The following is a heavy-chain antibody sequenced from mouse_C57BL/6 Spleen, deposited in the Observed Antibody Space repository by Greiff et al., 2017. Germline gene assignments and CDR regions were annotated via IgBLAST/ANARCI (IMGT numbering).Heavy chain of an antibody. CDR3: ARDHGSSSFFAY. D-gene: IGHD1-1*01. J-gene: IGHJ3*01. CDR1: GFPFSGYS. V-gene: IGHV5-4*01. CDR2: ISDGGSYT. Sequence: EVLVVASGGGLLKPGGSLKLSCAASGFPFSGYSLSWVRHTPEKRLEWVTTISDGGSYTYYPDNVKGRFTISRDNAKNNLYLQMSHLKSEDTAMYYCARDHGSSSFFAYWGQGTLVTVSA.